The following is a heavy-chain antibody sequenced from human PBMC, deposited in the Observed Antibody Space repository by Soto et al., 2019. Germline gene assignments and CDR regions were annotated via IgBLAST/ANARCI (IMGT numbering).Heavy chain of an antibody. Sequence: GGSLRLSRAASGFTFSSYSMNWVRQAPGKGLEWVSSISSSSSYIYYADSVKGRFTISRDNDKNTLYLQMNSLRAEDTAVYYCARALVTGKTGYYYYYGMDVCGPGTTVTVSS. V-gene: IGHV3-21*01. CDR2: ISSSSSYI. D-gene: IGHD1-1*01. J-gene: IGHJ6*02. CDR1: GFTFSSYS. CDR3: ARALVTGKTGYYYYYGMDV.